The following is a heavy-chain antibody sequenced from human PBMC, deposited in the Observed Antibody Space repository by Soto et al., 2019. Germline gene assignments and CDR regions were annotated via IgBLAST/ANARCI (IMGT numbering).Heavy chain of an antibody. CDR1: GYTFTSYG. CDR3: ARAVAVPADFDY. J-gene: IGHJ4*02. CDR2: INAGNGNT. D-gene: IGHD6-19*01. V-gene: IGHV1-3*01. Sequence: VSVKVSCKASGYTFTSYGLSWVRQAPGQRLEWMGWINAGNGNTKYSQKFQGRVTITRDTSASTAYMELSSLRSEDTAVYYCARAVAVPADFDYWGQGTLVTVSS.